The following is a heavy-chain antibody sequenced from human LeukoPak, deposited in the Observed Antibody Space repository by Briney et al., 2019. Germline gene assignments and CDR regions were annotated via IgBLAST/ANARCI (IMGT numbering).Heavy chain of an antibody. V-gene: IGHV3-74*01. D-gene: IGHD4-17*01. CDR3: ARETYGDYAIDY. CDR2: INSGGIST. Sequence: GGSLRLSCAASGFTFSSHWMHWVRQTPGKGLVWVSRINSGGISTNYADPVKGRFTISRDNAKNTLYLQMNSLRAEDTAVYCCARETYGDYAIDYWGQGTPVTVSS. J-gene: IGHJ4*02. CDR1: GFTFSSHW.